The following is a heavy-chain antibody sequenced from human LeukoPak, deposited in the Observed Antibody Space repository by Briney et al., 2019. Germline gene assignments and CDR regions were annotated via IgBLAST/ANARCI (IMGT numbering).Heavy chain of an antibody. J-gene: IGHJ5*02. CDR2: INHSGGT. V-gene: IGHV4-34*01. Sequence: PSETLSLTCAVYGGSFSGYYWSWIRQPPGKGLEWIGEINHSGGTNYNPSLKSRVTISVDTSKNQFSLKLSSVTAADTAVYYCARRDFWSGYSWFDPWGQGTLVTVSS. CDR1: GGSFSGYY. CDR3: ARRDFWSGYSWFDP. D-gene: IGHD3-3*01.